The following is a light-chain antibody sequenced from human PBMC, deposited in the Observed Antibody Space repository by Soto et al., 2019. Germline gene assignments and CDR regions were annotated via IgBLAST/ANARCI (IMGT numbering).Light chain of an antibody. CDR1: QTIGRNY. CDR2: GTS. J-gene: IGKJ4*01. V-gene: IGKV3-20*01. Sequence: EIFLTQSPGTLSLSRWETATLSWRASQTIGRNYLAWYQQKPGQAPRLLIFGTSTRATGIPDRFSGSGSGTDFTLSISRLEPEDFAVYYCQQYASSPLLTFGGGTKVDIK. CDR3: QQYASSPLLT.